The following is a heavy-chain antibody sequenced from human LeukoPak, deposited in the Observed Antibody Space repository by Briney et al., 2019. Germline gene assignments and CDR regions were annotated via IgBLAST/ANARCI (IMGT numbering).Heavy chain of an antibody. V-gene: IGHV3-30*18. Sequence: GGSLRLSCAASGFTFSSYGMHWVRQAPGKGLEWVAVISYDGSNKYYADSVKGRFTISRDNSKNTLYLQMNSLRAEDTAAYYCAKGIAVENWGQGTLVTVSS. CDR2: ISYDGSNK. CDR3: AKGIAVEN. CDR1: GFTFSSYG. J-gene: IGHJ4*02. D-gene: IGHD6-19*01.